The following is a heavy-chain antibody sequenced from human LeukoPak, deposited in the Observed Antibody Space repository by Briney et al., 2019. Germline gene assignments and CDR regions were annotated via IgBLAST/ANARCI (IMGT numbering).Heavy chain of an antibody. CDR2: IKQDGSEK. Sequence: PGGSLRLSCAASGFTFSNYWMSWVGQAPGKGLEWVANIKQDGSEKYYVDSMKGRFTISRDNAKNSLYLQMNSLRAEDTAVYYCARRSRATNFDYWGQGTLVTVSS. CDR3: ARRSRATNFDY. D-gene: IGHD5-12*01. V-gene: IGHV3-7*05. CDR1: GFTFSNYW. J-gene: IGHJ4*02.